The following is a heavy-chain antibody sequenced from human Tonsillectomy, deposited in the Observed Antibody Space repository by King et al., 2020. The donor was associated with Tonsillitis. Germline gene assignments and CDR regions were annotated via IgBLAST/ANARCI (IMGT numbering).Heavy chain of an antibody. V-gene: IGHV4-59*12. J-gene: IGHJ4*02. D-gene: IGHD3-10*01. CDR3: ARDRGLTVRGIKGFDY. CDR2: IYYSGRT. Sequence: VQLQESGPGLVKPSETLSLTCSVSGGSISSYYWSWIRQSPGKGLEWIGYIYYSGRTDYNPSLKSRVPLSVDTSKNQFSLKLSSGTAADTAVYYCARDRGLTVRGIKGFDYWGQGTLVTVSS. CDR1: GGSISSYY.